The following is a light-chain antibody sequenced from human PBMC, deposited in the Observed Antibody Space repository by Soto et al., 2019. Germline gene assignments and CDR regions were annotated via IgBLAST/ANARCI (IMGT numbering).Light chain of an antibody. J-gene: IGKJ4*02. Sequence: DIVMTQTPLSLPVTPGEPASISCGSSQSLLDSDDGNTYLDWYLQKPGQSPQLLIYTVSYRASGVPDRFSGSGSGTDVTLKISRVEAEDGGVYYCMQRIEFPLTFGGGNKVEIK. CDR2: TVS. V-gene: IGKV2-40*01. CDR1: QSLLDSDDGNTY. CDR3: MQRIEFPLT.